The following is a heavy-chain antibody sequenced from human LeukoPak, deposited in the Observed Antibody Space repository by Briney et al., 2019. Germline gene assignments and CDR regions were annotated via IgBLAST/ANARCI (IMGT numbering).Heavy chain of an antibody. Sequence: PGRSLRLSCAASGFTFSSYGMHWVRQAPGKGLEWVAVIWYDGSNKYYADSVKGRFTTSRDNSKNTLYLQMNSLGAEDTAVYYCASLAVAGMRTVFHQDAFDIWGQGTMVTVSS. CDR3: ASLAVAGMRTVFHQDAFDI. J-gene: IGHJ3*02. V-gene: IGHV3-33*01. CDR2: IWYDGSNK. D-gene: IGHD6-19*01. CDR1: GFTFSSYG.